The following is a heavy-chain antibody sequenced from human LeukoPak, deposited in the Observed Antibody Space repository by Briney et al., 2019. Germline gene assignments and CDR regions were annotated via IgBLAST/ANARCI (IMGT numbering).Heavy chain of an antibody. CDR2: IYTSGST. V-gene: IGHV4-61*02. J-gene: IGHJ5*02. Sequence: SQTPSLTCTVSGGSISSGSYYWSWIRQPAGKGLEWIGRIYTSGSTNYNPSLKSRVTISVDTFKNQFSLKLSSVTAADTAVYYCAQHHSGYSYGGHNWFDPWGQGTLVTVSS. CDR3: AQHHSGYSYGGHNWFDP. D-gene: IGHD5-18*01. CDR1: GGSISSGSYY.